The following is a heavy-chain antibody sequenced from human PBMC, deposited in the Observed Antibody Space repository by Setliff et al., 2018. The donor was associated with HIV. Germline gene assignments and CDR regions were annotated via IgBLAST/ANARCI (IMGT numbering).Heavy chain of an antibody. CDR2: IWYDGSNK. D-gene: IGHD3-22*01. V-gene: IGHV3-33*08. CDR3: ARDSHYYDSSGSPNYYYYYYMDV. Sequence: GGSLRLSCVASGFGFSNFAMHWVRQAPGKGLEWVAVIWYDGSNKYYADSVKGRFTISRDNSKNTLYLQMNSLRAEDTAVYYCARDSHYYDSSGSPNYYYYYYMDVWGKGTTVTVSS. CDR1: GFGFSNFA. J-gene: IGHJ6*03.